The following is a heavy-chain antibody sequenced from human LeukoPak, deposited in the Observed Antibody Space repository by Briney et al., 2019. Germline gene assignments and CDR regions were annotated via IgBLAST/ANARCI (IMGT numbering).Heavy chain of an antibody. CDR3: ARDSIGGYDSSGYVY. D-gene: IGHD3-22*01. V-gene: IGHV3-7*01. CDR2: IKEDGSER. Sequence: GGSLRLSCEGSAFIFSGHWMNWVRQTPGKGLEWVASIKEDGSERQYVDSVKGRFSISRDNTKGSLFLQLNSLRAEDTAVYYCARDSIGGYDSSGYVYWGQGTLVTVSS. J-gene: IGHJ4*02. CDR1: AFIFSGHW.